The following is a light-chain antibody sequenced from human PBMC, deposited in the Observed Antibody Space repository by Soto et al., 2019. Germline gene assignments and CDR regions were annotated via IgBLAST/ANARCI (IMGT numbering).Light chain of an antibody. J-gene: IGLJ2*01. CDR1: SSNIGAGYD. Sequence: QSALTQPPSVSGAPGQRVTISCTGSSSNIGAGYDVRWYQQLPGRAPKLLIYGNTNRPSGVPDRFSGSKSGTSASLAITGLQAEDEADYYCLSFDSSLSVVFGGGTKLTVL. CDR3: LSFDSSLSVV. V-gene: IGLV1-40*01. CDR2: GNT.